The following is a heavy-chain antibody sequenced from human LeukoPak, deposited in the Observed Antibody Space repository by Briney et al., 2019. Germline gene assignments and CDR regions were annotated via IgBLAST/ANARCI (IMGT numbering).Heavy chain of an antibody. J-gene: IGHJ4*02. D-gene: IGHD3-10*01. V-gene: IGHV3-73*01. Sequence: GGSLRLSCAASGFTFSSYAMSWVRQASGKGLEWVGRIRSKANSYATAYAASVKGRFTISRDDSKNTAYLQMNSLKTEDTAVYYCTSIAARGVTNWGQGTLVTVSS. CDR1: GFTFSSYA. CDR2: IRSKANSYAT. CDR3: TSIAARGVTN.